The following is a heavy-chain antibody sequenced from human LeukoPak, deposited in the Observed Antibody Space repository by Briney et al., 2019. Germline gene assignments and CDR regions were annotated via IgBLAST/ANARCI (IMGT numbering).Heavy chain of an antibody. D-gene: IGHD3-22*01. Sequence: PWDPLSLACTVSSRSLSDYFWSWTRQSPGRGLVWFVYLYYTGSTNYTPSLESRVTTSVDTSHNQFCLRLRAVTAADTAVYYCASLDSWLNWFDLWGEGSPVTLSS. CDR2: LYYTGST. V-gene: IGHV4-59*07. J-gene: IGHJ5*02. CDR1: SRSLSDYF. CDR3: ASLDSWLNWFDL.